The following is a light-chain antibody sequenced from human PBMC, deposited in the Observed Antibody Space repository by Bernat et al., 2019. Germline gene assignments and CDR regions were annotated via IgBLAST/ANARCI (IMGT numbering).Light chain of an antibody. CDR1: QSLLHSSGYTY. CDR3: EQKLQAPRT. J-gene: IGKJ1*01. Sequence: PASLSCRSSQSLLHSSGYTYLHWYLQRPGQSPQFLIYEVSNRASGVPDRFNASGSGTDFTLRISRVEADDVGVYYCEQKLQAPRTFGQDTRLEIK. V-gene: IGKV2-28*01. CDR2: EVS.